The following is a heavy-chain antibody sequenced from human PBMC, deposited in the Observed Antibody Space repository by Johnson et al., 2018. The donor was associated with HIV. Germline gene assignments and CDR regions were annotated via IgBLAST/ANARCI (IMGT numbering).Heavy chain of an antibody. D-gene: IGHD4-11*01. V-gene: IGHV3-30*19. J-gene: IGHJ3*02. CDR3: ARVPFPRPTSPNYINDAFDI. Sequence: QMLLVESGGGVVQPGRSLRLSCAASGFTFSSYGMHWVRQAPGKGLEWVAVISYDGSNKYYADSVKGRFTISRDNSKRRLYLQMNSLTTEDTAMYYCARVPFPRPTSPNYINDAFDIWGQGTMVTVSS. CDR1: GFTFSSYG. CDR2: ISYDGSNK.